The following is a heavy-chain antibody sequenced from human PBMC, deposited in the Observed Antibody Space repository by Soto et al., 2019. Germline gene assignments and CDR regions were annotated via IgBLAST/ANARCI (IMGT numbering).Heavy chain of an antibody. J-gene: IGHJ4*02. CDR3: ARRSSGWYFDY. Sequence: EVQLLESGGGLVQPGGSLRLSCAASGFTFSSYAMSWVHQAPGKGLEWVSAISGSGGSTYYADSVKGRFTISRDNSKNTLYLQMNSLRGEDTAVYYCARRSSGWYFDYWGQGTLVTVSS. CDR1: GFTFSSYA. V-gene: IGHV3-23*01. CDR2: ISGSGGST. D-gene: IGHD6-19*01.